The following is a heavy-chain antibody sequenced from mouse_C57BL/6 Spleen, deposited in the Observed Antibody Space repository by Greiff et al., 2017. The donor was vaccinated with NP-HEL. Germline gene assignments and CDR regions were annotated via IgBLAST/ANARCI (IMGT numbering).Heavy chain of an antibody. D-gene: IGHD4-1*01. CDR3: ARAKTGPAWFAY. V-gene: IGHV3-6*01. CDR2: ISYDGSN. Sequence: EVQLQESGPGLVKPSQSLSLTCSVTGYSITSGYYWNWIRQFPGTKLEWMGYISYDGSNNYNPSLKNRISITRDTSKNQFFLKLNSVTTEDTATYYCARAKTGPAWFAYWGQGTLVTVSA. J-gene: IGHJ3*01. CDR1: GYSITSGYY.